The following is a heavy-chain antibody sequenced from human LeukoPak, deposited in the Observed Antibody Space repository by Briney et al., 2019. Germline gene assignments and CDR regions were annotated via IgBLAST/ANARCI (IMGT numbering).Heavy chain of an antibody. D-gene: IGHD6-19*01. J-gene: IGHJ4*02. Sequence: SETLSLTCAVSGGSISSGDYSWSWIRQPPGKGLEWIGYIYHSGSTYYNPSLKSRVTISVDRSKNQFSLKLSSVTAADTAVYYCASHALAVYDYWGQGTLVTVSS. V-gene: IGHV4-30-2*01. CDR3: ASHALAVYDY. CDR2: IYHSGST. CDR1: GGSISSGDYS.